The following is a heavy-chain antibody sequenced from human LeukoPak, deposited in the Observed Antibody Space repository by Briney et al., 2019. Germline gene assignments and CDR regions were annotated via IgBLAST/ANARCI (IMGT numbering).Heavy chain of an antibody. J-gene: IGHJ4*02. CDR3: ERDSRYKDRVATCFDY. V-gene: IGHV1-46*01. CDR2: INPSGGST. CDR1: GYTFTSYY. Sequence: ASVKVSCKASGYTFTSYYMHWVRQAPGQGLEWMGIINPSGGSTSYAQKFQGRLSMTRATSTSTVYMELSSLRSDDTAVYYCERDSRYKDRVATCFDYWGQGTLVTVSS. D-gene: IGHD5-12*01.